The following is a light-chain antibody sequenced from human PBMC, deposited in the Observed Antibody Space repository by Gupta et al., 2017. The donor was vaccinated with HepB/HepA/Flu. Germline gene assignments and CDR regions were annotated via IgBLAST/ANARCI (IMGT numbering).Light chain of an antibody. CDR3: QQYGSSLRT. Sequence: EIVLPQPPGPLPLSQGEGATLSCRASQSVSSSYLAWYQQKPGQAPRLLIYGASSRATGIPDSFSGSGSGTDFTLTISRLEPEDFAVYYCQQYGSSLRTFGGGTKVEIK. V-gene: IGKV3-20*01. CDR2: GAS. J-gene: IGKJ4*01. CDR1: QSVSSSY.